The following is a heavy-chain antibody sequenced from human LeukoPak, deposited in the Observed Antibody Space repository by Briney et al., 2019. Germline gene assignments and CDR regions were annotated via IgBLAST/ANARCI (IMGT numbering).Heavy chain of an antibody. CDR3: ARGLGYCTNGVCSSSP. J-gene: IGHJ5*02. V-gene: IGHV1-8*01. CDR1: GYTFTSYD. CDR2: MNPNSGNT. D-gene: IGHD2-8*01. Sequence: GASVKVSCKASGYTFTSYDINWVRQATGQGLEWMGWMNPNSGNTGYAQKFQGRVTMTRNTSISTAYMELSSLRSEDTAVYYCARGLGYCTNGVCSSSPWGQGTLVTVSS.